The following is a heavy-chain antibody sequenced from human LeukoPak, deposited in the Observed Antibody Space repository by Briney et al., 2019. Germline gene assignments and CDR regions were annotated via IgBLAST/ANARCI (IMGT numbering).Heavy chain of an antibody. D-gene: IGHD2-21*01. J-gene: IGHJ4*02. Sequence: PSETLALTCSVSGGSISSSSYYWGWIRQSPGKGLEWIGGMYYRGTTYENSSFKSRLTLSIDTSNNQFSLKLTSVTAADTAVYFCAKEYSRSVVAGSRPDLWGQGLLVTVSS. CDR2: MYYRGTT. CDR1: GGSISSSSYY. V-gene: IGHV4-39*02. CDR3: AKEYSRSVVAGSRPDL.